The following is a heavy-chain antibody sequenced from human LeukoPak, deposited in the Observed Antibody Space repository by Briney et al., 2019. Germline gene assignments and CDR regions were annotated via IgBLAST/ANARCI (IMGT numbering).Heavy chain of an antibody. V-gene: IGHV3-23*01. CDR1: GFSVSSFG. CDR2: ISADGETP. CDR3: AQGYSSGWYRY. J-gene: IGHJ4*02. D-gene: IGHD6-19*01. Sequence: GESLRLSCAVSGFSVSSFGMSWVRQAPGKGPEWISAISADGETPYYADSVKGRFIISRDNSKSTLYLQLSSLRAEDTAVYYCAQGYSSGWYRYWGQGSLVSVSS.